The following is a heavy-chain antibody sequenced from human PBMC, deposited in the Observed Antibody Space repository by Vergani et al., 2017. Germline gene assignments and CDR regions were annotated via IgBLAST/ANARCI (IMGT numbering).Heavy chain of an antibody. CDR3: ARPYRGNGLGEY. CDR2: IYYSGST. J-gene: IGHJ4*01. V-gene: IGHV4-39*01. CDR1: GGSISRSRYF. Sequence: QLQLQESGPGLVKPSETLSLTCIVSGGSISRSRYFWGWVRQPPGKGLEWIGTIYYSGSTYYNPSLKSRVTISVDTSKNQFSLKLTSLTAADTAVYYCARPYRGNGLGEYWGQEPWSPSPQ. D-gene: IGHD5-12*01.